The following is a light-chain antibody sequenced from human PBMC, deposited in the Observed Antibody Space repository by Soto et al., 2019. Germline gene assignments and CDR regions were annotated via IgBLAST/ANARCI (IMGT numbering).Light chain of an antibody. CDR2: EVT. V-gene: IGLV2-8*01. J-gene: IGLJ2*01. Sequence: QSALTQPPSASGSPGQSVTISCIGTSSDVGGYNFVSWYQQHPGKAPKVLIYEVTKRPSGVPDRLSGSKSGNTASLTVSGLQPEDEADYYCSSYAGSNNLIFGGGTKLTVL. CDR1: SSDVGGYNF. CDR3: SSYAGSNNLI.